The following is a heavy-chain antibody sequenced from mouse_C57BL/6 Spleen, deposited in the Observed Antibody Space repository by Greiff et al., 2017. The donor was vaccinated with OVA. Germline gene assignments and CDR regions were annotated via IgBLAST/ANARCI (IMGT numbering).Heavy chain of an antibody. J-gene: IGHJ2*01. D-gene: IGHD4-1*01. CDR1: GYTFTSYW. Sequence: VQLQQPGAELVKPGASVKLSCKASGYTFTSYWMQWVKQRPGQGLEWIGEIDPSDSYPNYNQKFKGKATLTVDTSSSTAYMQLSSLTSEDSAVYYCARGDWEHWGQGTTLTVSS. CDR3: ARGDWEH. V-gene: IGHV1-50*01. CDR2: IDPSDSYP.